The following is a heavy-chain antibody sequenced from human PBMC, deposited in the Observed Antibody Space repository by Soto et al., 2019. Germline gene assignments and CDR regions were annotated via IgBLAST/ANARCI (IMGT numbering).Heavy chain of an antibody. Sequence: QVQLQESGPGLVKPSGTLSLTCAVSGGSISSSNWWSWVRQPPGKGLEWIGEIYHSGSTNYNSSLKSRVTTSVDKSKNQFSLKLSSVTAADTAVYYCATSAVYYDILTGYRSNWFDPWGQGTLVTVSS. V-gene: IGHV4-4*02. CDR3: ATSAVYYDILTGYRSNWFDP. CDR2: IYHSGST. CDR1: GGSISSSNW. D-gene: IGHD3-9*01. J-gene: IGHJ5*02.